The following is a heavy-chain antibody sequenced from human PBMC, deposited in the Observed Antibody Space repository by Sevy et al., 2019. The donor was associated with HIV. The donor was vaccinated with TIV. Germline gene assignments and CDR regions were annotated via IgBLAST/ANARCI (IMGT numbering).Heavy chain of an antibody. CDR1: GGSISSYY. Sequence: SETLSLTCTVSGGSISSYYWSWIRQPPGKGLEWIGYIYYSGSTNYNPSLKSRVTISVDTSKNQFSLKLSSVTAADTAVYYCARLRFLEWLDDAFDIRGQGTMVTVSS. V-gene: IGHV4-59*01. D-gene: IGHD3-3*01. J-gene: IGHJ3*02. CDR2: IYYSGST. CDR3: ARLRFLEWLDDAFDI.